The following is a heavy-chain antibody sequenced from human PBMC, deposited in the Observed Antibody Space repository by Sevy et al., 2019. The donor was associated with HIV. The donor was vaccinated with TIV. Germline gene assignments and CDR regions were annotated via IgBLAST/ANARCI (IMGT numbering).Heavy chain of an antibody. CDR3: AGDLSHTGRFGAFDI. J-gene: IGHJ3*02. V-gene: IGHV1-18*01. Sequence: ATVKVSCKASGYTFTNYGISWVRQAHRQGLEWMGWISAHNSNTNYAQKLQGRVTMTTDTSTSTASMELRSLRSDDAAVYYCAGDLSHTGRFGAFDIWGQGTMVTVSS. CDR2: ISAHNSNT. D-gene: IGHD3-3*01. CDR1: GYTFTNYG.